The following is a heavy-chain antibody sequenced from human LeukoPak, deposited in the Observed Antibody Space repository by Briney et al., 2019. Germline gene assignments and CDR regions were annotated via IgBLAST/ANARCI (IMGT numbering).Heavy chain of an antibody. D-gene: IGHD4-17*01. CDR3: ARDFVGGYGDYG. Sequence: GGSLRLSCAASGFTFNNYAMHWVRQAPGKGLEWVAVISYDGNNKYYAASVKGRFTISRDNSKNTLYLQMNSLRAEDTAVYYCARDFVGGYGDYGWGQGILVTVSS. J-gene: IGHJ4*02. CDR1: GFTFNNYA. V-gene: IGHV3-30-3*01. CDR2: ISYDGNNK.